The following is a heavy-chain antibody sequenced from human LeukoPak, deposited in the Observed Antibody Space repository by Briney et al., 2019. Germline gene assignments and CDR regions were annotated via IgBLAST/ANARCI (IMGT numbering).Heavy chain of an antibody. D-gene: IGHD7-27*01. CDR2: FVPEDDET. Sequence: ASVKVSCKVSGSTLTEFSIHWVRQAPGKGLEWMGGFVPEDDETIYAQSFQGRVTMTEDTYTDTAYMELSSQRSEDTAMYDCATIAPGDFFNSWGQGTLVTVSS. V-gene: IGHV1-24*01. J-gene: IGHJ4*02. CDR1: GSTLTEFS. CDR3: ATIAPGDFFNS.